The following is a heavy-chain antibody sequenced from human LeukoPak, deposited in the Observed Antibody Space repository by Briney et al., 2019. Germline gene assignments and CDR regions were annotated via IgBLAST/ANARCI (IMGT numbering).Heavy chain of an antibody. CDR2: ISFDGSTK. Sequence: PGMSLRLSCAASGFTFSSYAMHWVRQSPGKGLEWVAVISFDGSTKYYADSVKGRFTISRDNSKNTVYLQMNSLRDEDTAVYYCARDVGIVGAFDIWGQGTMVTVSS. J-gene: IGHJ3*02. CDR3: ARDVGIVGAFDI. CDR1: GFTFSSYA. D-gene: IGHD3-22*01. V-gene: IGHV3-30-3*01.